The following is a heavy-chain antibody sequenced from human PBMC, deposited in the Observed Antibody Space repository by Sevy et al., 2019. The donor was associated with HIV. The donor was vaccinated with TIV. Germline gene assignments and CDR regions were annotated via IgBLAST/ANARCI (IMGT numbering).Heavy chain of an antibody. CDR3: AKGGVVRGDIMSPTFDY. J-gene: IGHJ4*02. CDR2: ISGSGGST. Sequence: GGSLILSCAASGFTFSSYAMSWVRQAPGKGLEWVSAISGSGGSTYYADSVKGRFTISRDNSKNTLYLQMNSLRAEDTAVYYCAKGGVVRGDIMSPTFDYWGQGTLVTVSS. D-gene: IGHD3-10*01. V-gene: IGHV3-23*01. CDR1: GFTFSSYA.